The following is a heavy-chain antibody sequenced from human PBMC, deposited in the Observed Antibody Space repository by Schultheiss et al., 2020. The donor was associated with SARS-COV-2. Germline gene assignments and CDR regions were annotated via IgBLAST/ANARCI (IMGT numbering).Heavy chain of an antibody. V-gene: IGHV1-18*01. J-gene: IGHJ6*02. CDR3: ARDFRGWLQLTLNYDDMDV. CDR1: GGTFSSYA. Sequence: ASVKVSCKASGGTFSSYAISWVRQAPGQGLEWMGWISGYNGDTNYAQKLQGRVTMTTDTSTSTAYMELRSLRSDDTAVYYCARDFRGWLQLTLNYDDMDVWGQGTTVTVSS. CDR2: ISGYNGDT. D-gene: IGHD5-24*01.